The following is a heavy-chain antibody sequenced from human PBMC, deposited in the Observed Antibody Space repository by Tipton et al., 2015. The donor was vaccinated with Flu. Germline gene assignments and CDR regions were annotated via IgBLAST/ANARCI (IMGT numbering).Heavy chain of an antibody. Sequence: TLSLTCTVSGGSITNDKYSWSWTRQPAGKGLEWIGRIYASGSTKYNPSLESRVTISIDTSKNQFSLRLSSVTAADTAVYYCARRLSSVIWSEGFDFWGQGSLVTVSS. CDR2: IYASGST. V-gene: IGHV4-61*02. CDR3: ARRLSSVIWSEGFDF. D-gene: IGHD3-22*01. J-gene: IGHJ4*02. CDR1: GGSITNDKYS.